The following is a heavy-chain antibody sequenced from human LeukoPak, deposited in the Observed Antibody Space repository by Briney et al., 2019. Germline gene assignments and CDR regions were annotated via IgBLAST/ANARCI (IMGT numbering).Heavy chain of an antibody. CDR1: GGSFSGYY. J-gene: IGHJ4*02. Sequence: SETLSLTCAVYGGSFSGYYWSWIRQPPGMGLEWIGEINHSGSANYNPSLKSRVTISVDTSKNQFSLKLSSVTAADTAVYFCARDLISRVITPPGWGQGTLVTVSS. CDR3: ARDLISRVITPPG. V-gene: IGHV4-34*01. CDR2: INHSGSA. D-gene: IGHD4-23*01.